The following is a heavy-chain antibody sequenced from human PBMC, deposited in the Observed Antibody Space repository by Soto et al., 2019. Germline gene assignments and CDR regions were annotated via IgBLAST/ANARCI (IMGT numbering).Heavy chain of an antibody. Sequence: SETLSLTCTVSGGSISSYYWSWIRQPPGKGLEWIGYIYYSGSTNYNPSLKSRVTISVDTSKNQFSLKLSSVTAADTAVYYCARAVAGKDTFDYWGQGTLVTVSS. D-gene: IGHD6-19*01. V-gene: IGHV4-59*01. CDR2: IYYSGST. CDR1: GGSISSYY. CDR3: ARAVAGKDTFDY. J-gene: IGHJ4*02.